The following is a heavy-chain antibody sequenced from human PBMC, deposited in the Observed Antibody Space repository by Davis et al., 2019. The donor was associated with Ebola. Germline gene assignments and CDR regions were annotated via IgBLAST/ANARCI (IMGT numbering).Heavy chain of an antibody. CDR2: ISYDGSNK. D-gene: IGHD3-9*01. V-gene: IGHV3-30*03. CDR3: ARVTVRYFDWRLDAFDI. Sequence: GESPKISCAASGFTFSSYGMHWVRQAPGKGLEWVAVISYDGSNKYYADSVKGRFTISRDNSKNTLYLQMNSLGAEDTAVYYCARVTVRYFDWRLDAFDIWGQGTMVTVSS. J-gene: IGHJ3*02. CDR1: GFTFSSYG.